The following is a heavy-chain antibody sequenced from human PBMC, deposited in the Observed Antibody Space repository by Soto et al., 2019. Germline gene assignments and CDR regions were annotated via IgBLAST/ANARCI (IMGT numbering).Heavy chain of an antibody. CDR3: ARGYFNYDILTGYNYYYYYYMDV. J-gene: IGHJ6*03. D-gene: IGHD3-9*01. CDR1: GGSISSYY. V-gene: IGHV4-59*01. CDR2: IYYSGST. Sequence: SETLSLTCTVSGGSISSYYWSWIRQPPGKGLEWIGYIYYSGSTNYNPSLKSRVTISVDTSKNQFSLKLSSVTAADTAVYYCARGYFNYDILTGYNYYYYYYMDVWGKGTTVTVSS.